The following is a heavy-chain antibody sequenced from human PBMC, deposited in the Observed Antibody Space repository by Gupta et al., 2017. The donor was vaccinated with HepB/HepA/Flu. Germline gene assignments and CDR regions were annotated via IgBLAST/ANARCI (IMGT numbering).Heavy chain of an antibody. J-gene: IGHJ4*02. V-gene: IGHV3-23*01. D-gene: IGHD3-10*01. Sequence: EVQLLESGGGLVQPGGSLSLSCPTSGFTFGTYAMSWVRQAPGKGLEWVSGIGGTGVDTQYADSVKGRFTISRDNPKNTPYLQMNSLRAEDTAVYYCAKSLWGGFDYWGPGTLVTVSS. CDR3: AKSLWGGFDY. CDR2: IGGTGVDT. CDR1: GFTFGTYA.